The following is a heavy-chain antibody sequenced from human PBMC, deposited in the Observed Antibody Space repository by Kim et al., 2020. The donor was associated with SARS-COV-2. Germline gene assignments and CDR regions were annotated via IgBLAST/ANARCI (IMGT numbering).Heavy chain of an antibody. D-gene: IGHD2-2*02. CDR2: ISYDGSNK. V-gene: IGHV3-30*18. CDR3: AKDGDYCSSTSCYTFRGGYYMDV. Sequence: GGSLRLSCAASGFTFSSYGMHWVRQAPGKGLEWVAVISYDGSNKYYADSVKGRFTISRDNSKNTLYLQMNSLRAEDTAVYYCAKDGDYCSSTSCYTFRGGYYMDVWGKGTTVTVSS. J-gene: IGHJ6*03. CDR1: GFTFSSYG.